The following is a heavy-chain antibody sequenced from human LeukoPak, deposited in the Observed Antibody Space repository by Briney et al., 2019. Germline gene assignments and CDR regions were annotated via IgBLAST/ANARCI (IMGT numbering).Heavy chain of an antibody. CDR2: IYYSGST. CDR3: ARSVSGTGGDFDY. CDR1: GGSISSSSYY. D-gene: IGHD1-7*01. V-gene: IGHV4-39*01. Sequence: SETLSLTCTVSGGSISSSSYYWGWIRQPPGKGLEWIGSIYYSGSTYYNPSLKSRVTISVDTSRNQFSLKLSSVTAADTAVYYCARSVSGTGGDFDYWGQGTLVTVSS. J-gene: IGHJ4*02.